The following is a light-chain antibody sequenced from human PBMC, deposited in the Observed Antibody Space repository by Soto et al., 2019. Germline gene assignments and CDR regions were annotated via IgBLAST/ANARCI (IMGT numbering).Light chain of an antibody. Sequence: DIQMTQSPSTLSASVGDRATITCRASQSISSWLAWYQQKPGKAPKLLIYDASSLKSGVPSRFSGSGSGTEFTLTISSLQPDDFATYDCQQYNSYLYTFGQGTKLEIK. V-gene: IGKV1-5*01. CDR1: QSISSW. CDR2: DAS. CDR3: QQYNSYLYT. J-gene: IGKJ2*01.